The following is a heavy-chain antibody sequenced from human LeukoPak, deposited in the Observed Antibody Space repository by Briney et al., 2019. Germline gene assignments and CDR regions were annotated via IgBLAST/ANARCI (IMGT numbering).Heavy chain of an antibody. J-gene: IGHJ4*02. Sequence: SETLSLTCTVSGGSISSYYWSWIRQPPGKGLERIGYIDYSGSTNYNPSLKSRVTISVDTSKNQFSLTLSSVTAADTAVYYCARGVDGSGSYIDYWGQGTLLTVSS. CDR3: ARGVDGSGSYIDY. V-gene: IGHV4-59*01. CDR1: GGSISSYY. CDR2: IDYSGST. D-gene: IGHD1-26*01.